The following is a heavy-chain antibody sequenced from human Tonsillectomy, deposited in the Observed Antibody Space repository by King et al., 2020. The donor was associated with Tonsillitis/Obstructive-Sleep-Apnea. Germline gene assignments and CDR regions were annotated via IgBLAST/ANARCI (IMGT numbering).Heavy chain of an antibody. CDR3: ARDDPPEYSSLSSSFDY. J-gene: IGHJ4*02. Sequence: VQLVESGGGLVQPGGSLRLSCAASGFTFSSYWMHWVRQAPGKGLVWVSHIISDGSSTSYADSVKGRFTISRDNAKNTVYLEMNSLRAEDTAVYYCARDDPPEYSSLSSSFDYWGQGTLVTVSS. CDR1: GFTFSSYW. CDR2: IISDGSST. V-gene: IGHV3-74*01. D-gene: IGHD6-6*01.